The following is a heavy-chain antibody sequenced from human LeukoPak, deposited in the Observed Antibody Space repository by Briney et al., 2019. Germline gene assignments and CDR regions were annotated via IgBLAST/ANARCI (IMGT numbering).Heavy chain of an antibody. CDR2: INHSGST. J-gene: IGHJ6*03. Sequence: PSETLSLTCAVYGGSFSGYYWSWIRQPPGKGLEWIGEINHSGSTYYNPSLKSRVTISVDTSKNQFSLKLSSVTAADTAVYYCAIDRVYYYYMDVWGKGTTVTVSS. CDR3: AIDRVYYYYMDV. V-gene: IGHV4-34*01. D-gene: IGHD1-14*01. CDR1: GGSFSGYY.